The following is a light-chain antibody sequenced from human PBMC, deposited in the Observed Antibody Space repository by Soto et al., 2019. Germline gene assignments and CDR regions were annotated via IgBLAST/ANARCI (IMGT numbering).Light chain of an antibody. CDR2: KAS. Sequence: DIQMTQSPSTLSASVGDRVTIXXXASQSINSWLAWYQQKLGKAPKLLIYKASNLESGVPSSFSGSGSGTEFTLTISSLQPDDFATYYCQQYNSYPWTFGQGTKVEIK. J-gene: IGKJ1*01. V-gene: IGKV1-5*03. CDR3: QQYNSYPWT. CDR1: QSINSW.